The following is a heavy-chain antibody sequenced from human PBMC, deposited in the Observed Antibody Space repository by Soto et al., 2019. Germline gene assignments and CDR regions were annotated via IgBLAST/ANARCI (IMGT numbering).Heavy chain of an antibody. CDR1: GRPISSNRYY. CDR2: VHYSGTT. Sequence: SSETLSLTCIVSGRPISSNRYYWAWIPQPPGEGLECIGSVHYSGTTYDNASLKSRVTMSVETSKNNLSLKLTYVTPTDTAVYYCARVPAKSQDIDYWAQGTLDTVSS. J-gene: IGHJ4*02. V-gene: IGHV4-39*02. CDR3: ARVPAKSQDIDY.